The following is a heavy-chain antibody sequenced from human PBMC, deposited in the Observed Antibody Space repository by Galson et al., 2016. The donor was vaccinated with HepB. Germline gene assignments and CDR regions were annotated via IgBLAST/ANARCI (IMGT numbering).Heavy chain of an antibody. V-gene: IGHV3-23*01. CDR2: VSASGGST. CDR1: GFTFSSHA. Sequence: SLRLSCAASGFTFSSHAMSWVRQAPGKGLEWVSAVSASGGSTYYAESVKGRFTISRDNSKNTLLLQMNSLRAEDTAVYLCAKGLVTAVYCFDSWGQGTLVTVSS. CDR3: AKGLVTAVYCFDS. J-gene: IGHJ4*02. D-gene: IGHD2-21*02.